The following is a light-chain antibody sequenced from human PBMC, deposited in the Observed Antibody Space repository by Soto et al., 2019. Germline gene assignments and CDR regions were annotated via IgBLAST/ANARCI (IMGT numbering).Light chain of an antibody. CDR3: QQYGSSPGT. Sequence: EIVLTQSPGTLSLSPGERATLSCRASQSVSSNYLAWYQQKPGQTPRLLIYGASSRATGIPLRFSGSGSGTDFTLTISRLEPEDFAVYYCQQYGSSPGTFGQGTQVEI. V-gene: IGKV3-20*01. J-gene: IGKJ1*01. CDR1: QSVSSNY. CDR2: GAS.